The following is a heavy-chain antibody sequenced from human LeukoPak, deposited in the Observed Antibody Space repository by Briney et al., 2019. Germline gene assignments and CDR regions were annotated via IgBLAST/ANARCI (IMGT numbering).Heavy chain of an antibody. CDR2: IYTSGST. Sequence: SETLSLTCTVSGGSISSYYGSWIRQPAGKGLEWIGRIYTSGSTNYNPSLKSRVTMSVHTSKNQFSLKLSSVTAADTAVYYCARDRSSGWYGLGHKYYFDYWGQGTLITVSS. D-gene: IGHD6-19*01. CDR1: GGSISSYY. J-gene: IGHJ4*02. CDR3: ARDRSSGWYGLGHKYYFDY. V-gene: IGHV4-4*07.